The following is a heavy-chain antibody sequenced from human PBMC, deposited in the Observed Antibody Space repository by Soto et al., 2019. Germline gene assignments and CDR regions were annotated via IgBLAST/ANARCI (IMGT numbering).Heavy chain of an antibody. V-gene: IGHV3-30*18. CDR1: GFTFSSYG. J-gene: IGHJ4*02. CDR3: AKDRMGAGVRGYFDY. Sequence: QVQLVASGGGVGQPGRSLRLSCAASGFTFSSYGMHWVRQAPGKGLEWVAVIIYDGSTKYYADSVKGRFTISRDNSKSTLYMQMNSLRAEDTAVYYCAKDRMGAGVRGYFDYWGQGTLVTVSS. D-gene: IGHD3-10*01. CDR2: IIYDGSTK.